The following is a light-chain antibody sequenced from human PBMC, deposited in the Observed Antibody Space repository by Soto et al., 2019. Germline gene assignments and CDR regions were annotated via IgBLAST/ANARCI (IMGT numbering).Light chain of an antibody. Sequence: DNQMTQSPSSLSASVGDRVTITCRASQTITTYLNWYRQKPGKAPQLLIYGAATLQSGVPSRFTGSGSGTDFTLTISSLQPEDFATYHCQQSHSTPWTFGQGTKVEVK. J-gene: IGKJ1*01. CDR3: QQSHSTPWT. CDR1: QTITTY. V-gene: IGKV1-39*01. CDR2: GAA.